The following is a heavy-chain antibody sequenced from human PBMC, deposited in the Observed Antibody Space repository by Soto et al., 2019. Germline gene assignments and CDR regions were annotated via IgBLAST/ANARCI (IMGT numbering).Heavy chain of an antibody. CDR3: VRGGRGPAENWSLP. Sequence: SETLSLTCTVSGGSISSGGYYWSWIRQHPGKGLEWIGYIYYSGSTYYNPSLKSRVTISVDTSKNQFSLKLSSVTAADTAVFFFVRGGRGPAENWSLPWGQ. D-gene: IGHD3-16*01. CDR2: IYYSGST. CDR1: GGSISSGGYY. V-gene: IGHV4-31*03. J-gene: IGHJ5*02.